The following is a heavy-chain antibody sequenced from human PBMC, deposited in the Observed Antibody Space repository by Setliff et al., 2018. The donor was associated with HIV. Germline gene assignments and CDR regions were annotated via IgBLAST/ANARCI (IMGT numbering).Heavy chain of an antibody. V-gene: IGHV4-61*02. CDR1: GGSISSSNYY. D-gene: IGHD3-3*01. Sequence: SETLSLTCTVSGGSISSSNYYWSWIRQPAGKGLEWIGRIYTSGSTNYNPSLKSRVTISVDTSKNQFSLKLSSVTAADTAVYYCAGSWSGYPLSFGYWGQGTLVTVSS. J-gene: IGHJ4*02. CDR2: IYTSGST. CDR3: AGSWSGYPLSFGY.